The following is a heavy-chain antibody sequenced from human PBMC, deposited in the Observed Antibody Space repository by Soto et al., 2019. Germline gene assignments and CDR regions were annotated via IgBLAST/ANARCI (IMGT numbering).Heavy chain of an antibody. D-gene: IGHD3-3*01. CDR3: ASSSPGENFLEWLPIYYYYGMDV. V-gene: IGHV1-3*01. CDR1: GYTFTSYA. CDR2: INAGNGNT. J-gene: IGHJ6*02. Sequence: GASVKVSCKASGYTFTSYAMHWVRQAPGQRLEWMGWINAGNGNTKYSQKFQGRVTITRDTSASTAYMELSSLRSEDTAVYYCASSSPGENFLEWLPIYYYYGMDVWGPGTPVTV.